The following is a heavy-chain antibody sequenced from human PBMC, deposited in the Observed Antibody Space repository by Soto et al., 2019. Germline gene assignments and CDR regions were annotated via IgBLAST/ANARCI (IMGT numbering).Heavy chain of an antibody. V-gene: IGHV4-31*03. CDR3: ARGPLSMTTVTTSWFDYAFDI. J-gene: IGHJ3*02. CDR2: IYFSGST. Sequence: QVQLQESGPGLVKPSQTLSLTCTVSGGSISSGEYYWSWIRQHPGKGLEWIGYIYFSGSTYYNPSLQSRVTISVDMSKNQFSLKLSSVTAADTAVYYCARGPLSMTTVTTSWFDYAFDIWGQGTMVTVSS. CDR1: GGSISSGEYY. D-gene: IGHD4-17*01.